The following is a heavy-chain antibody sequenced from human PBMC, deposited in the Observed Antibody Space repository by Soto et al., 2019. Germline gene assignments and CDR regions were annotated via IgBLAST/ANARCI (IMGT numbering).Heavy chain of an antibody. D-gene: IGHD1-1*01. J-gene: IGHJ4*02. CDR3: SRGYPPRDQLGNLPGAF. CDR1: GNTLTELS. V-gene: IGHV1-46*03. Sequence: GASVKVSCKVSGNTLTELSMHWVRQAPGQGLEWMGIINPSGGSTNYAQKFQGRVTMTRDTSTSTVYMELSSLRSEDTAIYYCSRGYPPRDQLGNLPGAFWGQGTLVTVSS. CDR2: INPSGGST.